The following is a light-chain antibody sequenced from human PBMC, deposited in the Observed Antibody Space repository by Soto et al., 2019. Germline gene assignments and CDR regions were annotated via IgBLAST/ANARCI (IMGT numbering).Light chain of an antibody. CDR1: QSISSN. CDR2: DAS. V-gene: IGKV3D-15*01. Sequence: ELLMTQSPATLSVSPGDRATLSCRASQSISSNLAWYQQKPGQAPRLLIYDASSRDTGIPARFSGSGSGTEFTLPISRLQSEDFQVYYCQQYNNWPRTFGQGTKVDIK. CDR3: QQYNNWPRT. J-gene: IGKJ1*01.